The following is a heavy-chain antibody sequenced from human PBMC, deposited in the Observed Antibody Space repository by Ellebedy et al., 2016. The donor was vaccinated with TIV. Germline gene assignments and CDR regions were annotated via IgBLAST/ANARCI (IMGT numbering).Heavy chain of an antibody. CDR3: ARAYRRYLQPDY. V-gene: IGHV4-4*07. CDR2: IYTSGST. CDR1: GGSISSYY. Sequence: SETLSLXXTVSGGSISSYYWSWIRQPAGKGLEWIGRIYTSGSTNYNPSLKSRVTMSVDTSKNQFSLKLSSVTAADTAVYYCARAYRRYLQPDYWGQGTLVTVSS. J-gene: IGHJ4*02. D-gene: IGHD1-26*01.